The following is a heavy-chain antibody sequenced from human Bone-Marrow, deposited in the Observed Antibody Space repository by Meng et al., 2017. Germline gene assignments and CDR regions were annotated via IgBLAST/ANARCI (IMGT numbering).Heavy chain of an antibody. Sequence: QLQLQGSGPGLVKPSETLSLTCPVSGGSISSNTYYWGWIRQPPGKGMEWIGTIYYRGSTYYNPSLKSRVTISVDTSKNQFSLKLSSVTAADTAVYYCARRGGSSSGNVDYWGQGTLVTVSS. CDR1: GGSISSNTYY. V-gene: IGHV4-39*01. J-gene: IGHJ4*02. D-gene: IGHD6-6*01. CDR2: IYYRGST. CDR3: ARRGGSSSGNVDY.